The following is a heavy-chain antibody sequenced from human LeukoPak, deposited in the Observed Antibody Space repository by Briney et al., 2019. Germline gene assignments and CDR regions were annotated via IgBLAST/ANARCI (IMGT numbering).Heavy chain of an antibody. CDR2: INPNSGGT. CDR1: GYTFTGYY. Sequence: ASVKVSCKASGYTFTGYYMHWVRQAPGQGLEWMGWINPNSGGTNYAQKFQGRVTMTRDTSISTAYMELSRLRSDDTAVYYCARYAGTTDYYYYYMDVWGKGTTVTVSS. J-gene: IGHJ6*03. V-gene: IGHV1-2*02. CDR3: ARYAGTTDYYYYYMDV. D-gene: IGHD1-1*01.